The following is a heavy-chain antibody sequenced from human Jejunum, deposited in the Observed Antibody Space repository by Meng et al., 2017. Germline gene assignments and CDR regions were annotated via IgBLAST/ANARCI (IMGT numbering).Heavy chain of an antibody. CDR2: TYYSGRN. CDR3: ARVVGYSGYSDS. D-gene: IGHD5-12*01. Sequence: QLQLQESGPGLVKASETLSRTCTVSGVSITSSYWGWIRQPPGKGLEWIGSTYYSGRNDYNPSLNSRLTMSVDTSKSQFSLNLKSLTSADTAVYFCARVVGYSGYSDSWGQGTLVTVSS. J-gene: IGHJ4*02. V-gene: IGHV4-59*01. CDR1: GVSITSSY.